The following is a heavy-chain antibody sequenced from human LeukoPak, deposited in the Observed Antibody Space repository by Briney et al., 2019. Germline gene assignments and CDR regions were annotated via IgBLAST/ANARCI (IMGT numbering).Heavy chain of an antibody. Sequence: PSETLSLTCTVSGGSISSSSHYWGWIRQPPGKGLEWIGSIYYSGSTYYNPSLKSRVTISVDTSKNQFSLKMSSVTAADTAVYYCARGDPYRGSREDWFDPWGQGTLVTVSS. V-gene: IGHV4-39*01. CDR3: ARGDPYRGSREDWFDP. D-gene: IGHD4-23*01. CDR1: GGSISSSSHY. CDR2: IYYSGST. J-gene: IGHJ5*02.